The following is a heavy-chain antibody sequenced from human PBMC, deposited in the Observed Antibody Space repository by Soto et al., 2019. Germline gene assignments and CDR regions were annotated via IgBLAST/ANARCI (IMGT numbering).Heavy chain of an antibody. D-gene: IGHD6-6*01. CDR1: GYTFTSYY. V-gene: IGHV1-46*01. J-gene: IGHJ4*02. CDR2: INPSGGST. Sequence: ASVQVSCKASGYTFTSYYMHWVRQAPGQGLEWMGIINPSGGSTSYAQKFQGRVTMTRDTSTSTVYMELSSLRSEDTAVYYCAILIRGSPLDYWGQGTLVTVSS. CDR3: AILIRGSPLDY.